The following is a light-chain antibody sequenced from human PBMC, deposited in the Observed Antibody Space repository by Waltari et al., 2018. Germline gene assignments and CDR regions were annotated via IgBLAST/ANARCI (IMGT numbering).Light chain of an antibody. CDR1: SCDVRAFDY. CDR3: SSYTSSDTLVV. CDR2: NAT. V-gene: IGLV2-14*03. Sequence: QSALTQPASVSGSPGQSITLSCTGTSCDVRAFDYVSWFQQRPLRAPQLMIYNATFRPSGVSRRFSGSKSGNTASLTISGLQTEDEAHYFCSSYTSSDTLVVFGGGTKVTV. J-gene: IGLJ2*01.